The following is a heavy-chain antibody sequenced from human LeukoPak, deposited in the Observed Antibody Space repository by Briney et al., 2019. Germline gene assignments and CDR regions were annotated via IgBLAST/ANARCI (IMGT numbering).Heavy chain of an antibody. Sequence: ASVKVSCKASGYSFTTYAMHWVRQAPGQRLEWMGWINAGNGNTGYSQKFQGRVTITRDTSASTAYMELSSLRSEDTAGYYCARVYYYDSSGYHLGVDYWGQGTLVTVSS. V-gene: IGHV1-3*01. CDR3: ARVYYYDSSGYHLGVDY. J-gene: IGHJ4*02. CDR1: GYSFTTYA. D-gene: IGHD3-22*01. CDR2: INAGNGNT.